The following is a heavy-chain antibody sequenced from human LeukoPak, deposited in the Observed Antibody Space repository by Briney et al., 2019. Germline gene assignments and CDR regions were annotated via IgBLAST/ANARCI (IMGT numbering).Heavy chain of an antibody. Sequence: GASVKVSCKASGYTFTSYGISWVRQAPGQGLEWMGWISAYNGNTNYAQKLQGRVTMTTDTSTSTAYMELRSLRSDDTAVYYCARVVVPAVIWDKWRFDPWGQGTLVTVSS. CDR2: ISAYNGNT. CDR1: GYTFTSYG. CDR3: ARVVVPAVIWDKWRFDP. J-gene: IGHJ5*02. D-gene: IGHD2-2*01. V-gene: IGHV1-18*01.